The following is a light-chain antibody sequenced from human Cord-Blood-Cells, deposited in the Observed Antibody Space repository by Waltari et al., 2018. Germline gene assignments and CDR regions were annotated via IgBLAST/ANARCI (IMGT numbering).Light chain of an antibody. CDR1: SSDVGGYNL. V-gene: IGLV2-23*01. CDR3: CSYAGSSASWV. CDR2: EGS. J-gene: IGLJ3*02. Sequence: QSALTQPASVSGSPGQSITISCTGTSSDVGGYNLVSWYQQHPGKAPKLMIYEGSKRPSGVSIRSSGSKSVNTASLTISGLQAEDEADYYCCSYAGSSASWVFGGGTKLTVL.